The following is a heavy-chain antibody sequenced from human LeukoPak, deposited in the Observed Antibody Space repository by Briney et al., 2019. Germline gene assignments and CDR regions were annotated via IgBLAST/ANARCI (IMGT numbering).Heavy chain of an antibody. J-gene: IGHJ4*02. Sequence: ASVKVSCKASGYIFTGYYMHWVRQAPGQGLEWMGWINPNSGGTNSAQKFQGRVTMTRDTSISTAYMELSRLTSDDTAVYYCARYRDFDSTGYYYPLFDYWGQGTLVTVSS. CDR1: GYIFTGYY. CDR3: ARYRDFDSTGYYYPLFDY. V-gene: IGHV1-2*02. D-gene: IGHD3-22*01. CDR2: INPNSGGT.